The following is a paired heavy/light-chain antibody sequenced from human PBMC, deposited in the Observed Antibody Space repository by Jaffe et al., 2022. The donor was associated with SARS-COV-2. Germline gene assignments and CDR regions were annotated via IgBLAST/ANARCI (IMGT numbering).Light chain of an antibody. CDR3: QQSYSTPYT. V-gene: IGKV1-39*01. CDR2: DAS. J-gene: IGKJ2*01. Sequence: DIQMTQSPSSLSASVGDRVTITCRSSQSISSYLNWCRQKPGKAPEFLIYDASSLQTGVPSRFSGSGSGTDFTLTISSLQPEDFATYYCQQSYSTPYTFGQGTKLEIK. CDR1: QSISSY.
Heavy chain of an antibody. D-gene: IGHD3-10*01. J-gene: IGHJ2*01. Sequence: EVQLVESGGGLVQPGGSLRLSCAASGFTLSSYWMHWVRQAPGKGLEWVSRIKYDGSTTTYADSVKGRITISRDNAKNTLNLHMNSLRADDTAVYYCARPTDNYGSGSPWYFDLWGRGTLVVVSS. V-gene: IGHV3-74*01. CDR3: ARPTDNYGSGSPWYFDL. CDR1: GFTLSSYW. CDR2: IKYDGSTT.